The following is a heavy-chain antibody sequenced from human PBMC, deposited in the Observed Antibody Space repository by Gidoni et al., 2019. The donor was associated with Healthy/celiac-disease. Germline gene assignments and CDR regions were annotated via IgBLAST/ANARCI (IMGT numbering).Heavy chain of an antibody. CDR1: GYTFTSYA. CDR3: ARDKLRRQLAPLDHGMDV. J-gene: IGHJ6*02. Sequence: QVQLVHSGSELTKPGASVKVSCKASGYTFTSYAMNWVRQAPGQGLEWMGWINTNTGNPTYDQGFTGRFVFSLDTSVSTAYLQICSLKAEDTAVYYCARDKLRRQLAPLDHGMDVWGQGTTVTVSS. CDR2: INTNTGNP. D-gene: IGHD6-6*01. V-gene: IGHV7-4-1*01.